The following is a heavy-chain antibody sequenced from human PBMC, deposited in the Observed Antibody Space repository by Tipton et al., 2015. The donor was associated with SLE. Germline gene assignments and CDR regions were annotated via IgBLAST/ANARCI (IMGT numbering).Heavy chain of an antibody. CDR3: ARLAHYNSNWYLGV. CDR2: VHHSGST. J-gene: IGHJ4*02. D-gene: IGHD3-22*01. V-gene: IGHV4-38-2*01. Sequence: GLVKPSETLSLSCSVSGYSISSGYRWGWIRQSPGKGLEWIGSVHHSGSTYYNPSLKSRVAISVDTSKNQFSLRLRSVTAADTAVYYCARLAHYNSNWYLGVWGQGSLVTVPS. CDR1: GYSISSGYR.